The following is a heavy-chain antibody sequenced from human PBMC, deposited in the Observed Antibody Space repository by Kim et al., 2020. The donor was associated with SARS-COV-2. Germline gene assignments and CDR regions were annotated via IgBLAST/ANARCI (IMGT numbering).Heavy chain of an antibody. V-gene: IGHV3-23*01. J-gene: IGHJ6*02. CDR1: GFTFSSYA. CDR3: AKDSGIAAAVRTGYGMDV. CDR2: ISGSGGST. D-gene: IGHD6-13*01. Sequence: GGSLRLSCAASGFTFSSYAMSWVRQAPGKGLEWVSAISGSGGSTYYADSVKGRFTISRDNSKNTLYLQMNSLRAEDTAVYYCAKDSGIAAAVRTGYGMDVWGQGTTVTVSS.